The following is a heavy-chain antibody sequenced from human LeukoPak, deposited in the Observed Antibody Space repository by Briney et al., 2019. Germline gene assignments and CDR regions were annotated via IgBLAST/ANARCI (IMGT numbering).Heavy chain of an antibody. D-gene: IGHD1-14*01. J-gene: IGHJ5*02. V-gene: IGHV1-69*05. CDR3: ARPFFAGITRDNWFDP. Sequence: SVKVSCKASGGTFSSYAISWVRQAPGRGLEWMGRIIPIFGTAHYAQKFQGRVTITTDESTSTAYMELSSLRSEDTAVYYCARPFFAGITRDNWFDPWGQGTLVTVSS. CDR2: IIPIFGTA. CDR1: GGTFSSYA.